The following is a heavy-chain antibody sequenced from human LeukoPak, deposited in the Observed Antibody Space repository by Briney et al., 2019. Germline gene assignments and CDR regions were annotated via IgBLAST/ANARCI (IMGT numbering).Heavy chain of an antibody. J-gene: IGHJ4*02. CDR3: AKDWAGHYDFWSGHPSGDY. D-gene: IGHD3-3*01. V-gene: IGHV3-33*06. Sequence: GGSLRLSCAASGFTFSSYGMHWVRQAPGRGLEWVAVIWYDGSNKYYADSVKGRFTISRDNSKNTLYLQMNSLRAEDTAVYYCAKDWAGHYDFWSGHPSGDYWGQGTLVTVSS. CDR1: GFTFSSYG. CDR2: IWYDGSNK.